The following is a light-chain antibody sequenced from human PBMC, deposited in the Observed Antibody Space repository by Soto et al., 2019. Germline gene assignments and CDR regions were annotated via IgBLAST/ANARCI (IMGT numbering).Light chain of an antibody. CDR3: HQYGRSPDWDPWT. CDR1: QSVSSSN. CDR2: GAS. J-gene: IGKJ1*01. V-gene: IGKV3-20*01. Sequence: EVVLTQSPGTLSLSPGERATLSCTASQSVSSSNLAWYQQKPGQAPRLLIYGASNRATGVPDRFSGRGSGTDFSLSISRLEPEDFAVYYCHQYGRSPDWDPWTFGQGTKVEIK.